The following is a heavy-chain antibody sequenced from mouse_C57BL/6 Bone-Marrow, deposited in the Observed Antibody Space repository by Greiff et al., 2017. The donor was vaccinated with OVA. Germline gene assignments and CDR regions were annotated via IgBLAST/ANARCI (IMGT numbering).Heavy chain of an antibody. J-gene: IGHJ3*01. V-gene: IGHV1-50*01. CDR1: GYTFTSYW. Sequence: QVQLQQPGAELVKPGASVKLSCKASGYTFTSYWMQWVKQRPGQGLEWIGEIDPSDIYTNYNQKFKGKATLTVDTSSSTAYMQLSSLTSEDSAVYYCARRAYWGQGTLVTVSA. CDR3: ARRAY. CDR2: IDPSDIYT.